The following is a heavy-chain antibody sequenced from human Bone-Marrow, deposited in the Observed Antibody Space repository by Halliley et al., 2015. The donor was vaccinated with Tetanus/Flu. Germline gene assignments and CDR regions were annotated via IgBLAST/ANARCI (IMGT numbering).Heavy chain of an antibody. D-gene: IGHD3-10*01. J-gene: IGHJ5*02. CDR3: ARSGSGNYEGWLDP. V-gene: IGHV4-59*01. CDR1: GGSISPYY. CDR2: IFYSGNT. Sequence: TLSLTCTVSGGSISPYYWSWIRQPPGKGLEWIGYIFYSGNTNYNPSLKSRVTIPVDTSKNQFSLRLSSVTPADTAVYYCARSGSGNYEGWLDPWGQGTLVTVSS.